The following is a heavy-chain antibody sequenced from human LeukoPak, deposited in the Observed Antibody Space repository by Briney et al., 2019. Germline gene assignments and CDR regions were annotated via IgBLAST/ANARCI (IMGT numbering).Heavy chain of an antibody. CDR3: TKDPNGDYVGAFDP. Sequence: PGGALRLSCAASGFTFSTFAMTWVRQTPGKGLEWASSITGTHYTTYNTDSAKGGFTISRDNSKNTLYLQMNSLRADDTAVYYCTKDPNGDYVGAFDPWGQGTLVTVSS. V-gene: IGHV3-23*01. D-gene: IGHD4-17*01. CDR2: ITGTHYTT. J-gene: IGHJ5*02. CDR1: GFTFSTFA.